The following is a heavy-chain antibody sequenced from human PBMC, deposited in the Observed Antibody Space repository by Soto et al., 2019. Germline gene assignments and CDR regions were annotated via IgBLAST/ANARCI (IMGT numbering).Heavy chain of an antibody. D-gene: IGHD2-15*01. CDR3: ASTDCSGGSCYSWFDP. CDR1: GGTFSSYT. J-gene: IGHJ5*02. V-gene: IGHV1-69*02. CDR2: IIPILGIA. Sequence: QVQLVQSGAEVKKPGSSVKVSCKASGGTFSSYTISWVRKAPGQGLEWMGRIIPILGIANYAQKFQGRVTITADKSTSTAYMELSSLRSEDTAVYYCASTDCSGGSCYSWFDPWGQGTLVTVSS.